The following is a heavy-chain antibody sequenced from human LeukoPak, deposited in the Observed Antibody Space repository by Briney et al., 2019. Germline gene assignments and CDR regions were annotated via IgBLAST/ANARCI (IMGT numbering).Heavy chain of an antibody. J-gene: IGHJ3*02. D-gene: IGHD3-3*01. CDR2: IYTSGST. CDR3: ASEGYYDFWSGWTGSDAFDI. CDR1: GGSISSYY. Sequence: SETLSLTCTVSGGSISSYYWSWIRHPAGKGMEWVGRIYTSGSTNYNTSLKSLVTMSVDTSKNQCSLKLSSVTAADTAVYYCASEGYYDFWSGWTGSDAFDIWGQGTMVTVSS. V-gene: IGHV4-4*07.